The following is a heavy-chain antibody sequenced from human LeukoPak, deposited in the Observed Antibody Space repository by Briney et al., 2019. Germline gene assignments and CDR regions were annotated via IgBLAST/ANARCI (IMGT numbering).Heavy chain of an antibody. Sequence: YPGGSLRLSCAASGFTFSSYAMSWVRQAPGKGLVWVSAISGSGGSTYYADSVKGRFTISRDNSKNTLYLQMNSLRAEDTAVYYCAKPVWDYYYYYGMDVWGQGTTVTVSS. CDR3: AKPVWDYYYYYGMDV. J-gene: IGHJ6*02. CDR1: GFTFSSYA. CDR2: ISGSGGST. V-gene: IGHV3-23*01. D-gene: IGHD7-27*01.